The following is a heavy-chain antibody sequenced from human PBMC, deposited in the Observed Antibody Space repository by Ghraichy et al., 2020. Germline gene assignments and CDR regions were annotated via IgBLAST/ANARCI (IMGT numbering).Heavy chain of an antibody. V-gene: IGHV3-23*01. J-gene: IGHJ2*01. CDR3: AKSPEGQWPVGVAWYFDR. CDR1: GFTFSSYA. CDR2: ISGSGGST. D-gene: IGHD6-19*01. Sequence: GGSLRLSCAASGFTFSSYAMSWVRQAPGKGLEWVSAISGSGGSTYYADSVKGRFTISRDNSKNTLYLQMNSLRAEDTAAYYCAKSPEGQWPVGVAWYFDRWGRGTLVTVSS.